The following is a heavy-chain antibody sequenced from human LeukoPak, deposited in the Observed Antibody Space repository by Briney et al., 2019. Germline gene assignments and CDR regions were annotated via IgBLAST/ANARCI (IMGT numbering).Heavy chain of an antibody. V-gene: IGHV3-21*01. CDR2: ISCSSSCI. J-gene: IGHJ4*02. CDR3: ASDLVGLVRGVIIAYYFDY. D-gene: IGHD3-10*01. CDR1: GFTFSSYS. Sequence: GGSLRLSCAVSGFTFSSYSMNWVRQAPRRGLEWVSSISCSSSCIYNADSVKRRFTIPGDNAKNSLYLHMNSLRAEDTAVYLWASDLVGLVRGVIIAYYFDYWGQGTLVTVSS.